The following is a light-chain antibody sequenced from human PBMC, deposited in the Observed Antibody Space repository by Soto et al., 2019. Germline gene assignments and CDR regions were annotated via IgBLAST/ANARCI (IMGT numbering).Light chain of an antibody. CDR3: QESYTALWGT. V-gene: IGKV1-39*01. J-gene: IGKJ1*01. Sequence: DIQMTQSPSSLSASVGDRVSITCRASQSISNSLNWYQRKVGKVPTVLIYGASTLQSGVPSRFSGSGSGTDFTLTISSLQPEDFATYYCQESYTALWGTFGEGTKVDIK. CDR2: GAS. CDR1: QSISNS.